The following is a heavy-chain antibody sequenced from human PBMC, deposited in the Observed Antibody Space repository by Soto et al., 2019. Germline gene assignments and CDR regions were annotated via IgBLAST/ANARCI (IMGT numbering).Heavy chain of an antibody. CDR1: GFTFSSYG. CDR3: AKDPRRNCSGGSCYPYNWFDP. D-gene: IGHD2-15*01. J-gene: IGHJ5*02. V-gene: IGHV3-30*18. Sequence: QVQLVESGGGVVQPGRSLRLSCAASGFTFSSYGMHWVRQAPGKGLEWVAVISYDGSNKYYADSVKGRFTISRDNSKNTLYLQMNSLRAEDPAVYYCAKDPRRNCSGGSCYPYNWFDPWGQGTLVTVSS. CDR2: ISYDGSNK.